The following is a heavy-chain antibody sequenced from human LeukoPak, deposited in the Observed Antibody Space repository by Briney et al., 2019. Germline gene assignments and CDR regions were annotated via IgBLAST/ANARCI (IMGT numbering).Heavy chain of an antibody. CDR2: ITRSSTST. J-gene: IGHJ5*02. D-gene: IGHD1-1*01. CDR1: GFTFSSYS. Sequence: GGSLRLSCAASGFTFSSYSMNWVRQAPGKGLEWVSSITRSSTSTYYTDSVRGRFTISRDNAKNSLYLQMNSLRAKDTAVYYCARDNWNDAPGGFDPWGQGTLVTVS. CDR3: ARDNWNDAPGGFDP. V-gene: IGHV3-21*01.